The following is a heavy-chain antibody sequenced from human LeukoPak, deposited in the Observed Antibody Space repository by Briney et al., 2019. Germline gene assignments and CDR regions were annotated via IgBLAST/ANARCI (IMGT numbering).Heavy chain of an antibody. CDR3: ARDPPGIAASVSGG. D-gene: IGHD6-13*01. V-gene: IGHV3-53*01. CDR1: GFTVNTNY. J-gene: IGHJ4*02. Sequence: PGGSLRLSCAASGFTVNTNYMNWVRQAPGKGLEWVALIYSGGTTNYADSVKGRFTISRDNSKNTLYLQMTNVRVEDTAVYYCARDPPGIAASVSGGWGQGTLVTVSS. CDR2: IYSGGTT.